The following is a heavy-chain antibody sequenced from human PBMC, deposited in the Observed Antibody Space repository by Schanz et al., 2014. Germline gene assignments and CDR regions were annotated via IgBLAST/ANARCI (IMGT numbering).Heavy chain of an antibody. J-gene: IGHJ6*02. CDR1: GGSIRRSTYY. CDR2: IYYSGST. CDR3: ARDPGYSGQYGLDV. Sequence: QLQLQESGPGLVKPSETLSLTCTVSGGSIRRSTYYWGWIRQPPGKGLEWIGSIYYSGSTYYNPSIKSRVTIPVDTSKNQFSLKRSSVTAADTAVYYCARDPGYSGQYGLDVWGQGTTVTVSS. D-gene: IGHD6-13*01. V-gene: IGHV4-39*02.